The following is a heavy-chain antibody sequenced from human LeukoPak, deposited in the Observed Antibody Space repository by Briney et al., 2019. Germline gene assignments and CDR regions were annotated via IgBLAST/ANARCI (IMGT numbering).Heavy chain of an antibody. V-gene: IGHV4-4*09. D-gene: IGHD3-16*02. CDR2: IYTSGRT. Sequence: PSETLSFTCSGSGGSVNSFYWSWIRQPQGQGLKGFGYIYTSGRTNYNPSLKSRVTISVDTSKNQFSLKLSSVTAADTAVYYCARAGRDYVWGSYRLGSFLGYWGQGTLVTVSS. J-gene: IGHJ4*02. CDR3: ARAGRDYVWGSYRLGSFLGY. CDR1: GGSVNSFY.